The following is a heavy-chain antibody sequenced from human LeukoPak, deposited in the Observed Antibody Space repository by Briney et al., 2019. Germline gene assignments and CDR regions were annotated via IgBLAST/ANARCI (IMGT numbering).Heavy chain of an antibody. V-gene: IGHV4-34*01. CDR2: INHSGST. Sequence: SETLSLTCAVYGGSFSGYYWSWIRQPPGKGLEWIGEINHSGSTNYNPSLKSRVTISVDTSKNQFSLKLSSVTAADTAVYYCARNSRHDYGDYVGLVYWGQGTLVTVSS. J-gene: IGHJ4*02. CDR3: ARNSRHDYGDYVGLVY. D-gene: IGHD4-17*01. CDR1: GGSFSGYY.